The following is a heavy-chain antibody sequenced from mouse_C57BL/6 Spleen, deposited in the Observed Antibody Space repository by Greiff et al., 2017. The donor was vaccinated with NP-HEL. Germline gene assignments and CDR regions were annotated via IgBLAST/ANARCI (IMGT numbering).Heavy chain of an antibody. Sequence: QVQLQQPGAELVKPGASVKMSCKASGYTFTSYWITWVKQRPGQGLEWIGDIYPGSGSTNYNEKFKSKATLTVDTSSSTAYMQLSSLTSEDSAVYYCARSRITTVPVDYWGQGTTLTVSS. V-gene: IGHV1-55*01. CDR2: IYPGSGST. D-gene: IGHD1-1*01. CDR3: ARSRITTVPVDY. J-gene: IGHJ2*01. CDR1: GYTFTSYW.